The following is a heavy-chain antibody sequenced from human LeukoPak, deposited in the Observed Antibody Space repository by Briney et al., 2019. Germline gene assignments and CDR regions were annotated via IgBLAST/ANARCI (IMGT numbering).Heavy chain of an antibody. CDR3: ARHIREWDSSGYYFDY. V-gene: IGHV4-39*01. Sequence: PSETLSLTCTASGGSISSSSYYWGWIRQPPGKGLEWIGSIYYSGSTYYNPSLKSRVTISVDTSKNQFSLKLSSVTAADTAVYYCARHIREWDSSGYYFDYWGQGTLVTVSS. D-gene: IGHD3-22*01. CDR1: GGSISSSSYY. CDR2: IYYSGST. J-gene: IGHJ4*02.